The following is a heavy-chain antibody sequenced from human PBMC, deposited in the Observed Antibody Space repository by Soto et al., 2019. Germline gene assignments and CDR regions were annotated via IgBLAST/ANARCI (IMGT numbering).Heavy chain of an antibody. D-gene: IGHD1-26*01. CDR1: GGSISSGGYS. Sequence: PSETLSLTCAVSGGSISSGGYSWSWIRQPPGKGLEWIGYIYHSGSTYYNPSLKSRVSILVDTSKNQFSLKLSSVTAADTAVYYCARRWGAAVDYWGQGTLVTVSS. J-gene: IGHJ4*02. CDR3: ARRWGAAVDY. V-gene: IGHV4-30-2*05. CDR2: IYHSGST.